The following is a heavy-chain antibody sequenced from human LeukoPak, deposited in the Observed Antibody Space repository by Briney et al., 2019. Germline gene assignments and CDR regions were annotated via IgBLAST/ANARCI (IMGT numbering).Heavy chain of an antibody. CDR1: GYSISSDSY. D-gene: IGHD1-1*01. J-gene: IGHJ6*03. Sequence: SETLSLTCAVSGYSISSDSYWGWIRQPPGKGLEWIGSIYHSGSTYYNSSLKSRVTISVDTSKNQSSLKLSSVTAADTAVYFCARGSRTTAFHFYYYMDVWGKGTTVTVSS. CDR3: ARGSRTTAFHFYYYMDV. V-gene: IGHV4-38-2*01. CDR2: IYHSGST.